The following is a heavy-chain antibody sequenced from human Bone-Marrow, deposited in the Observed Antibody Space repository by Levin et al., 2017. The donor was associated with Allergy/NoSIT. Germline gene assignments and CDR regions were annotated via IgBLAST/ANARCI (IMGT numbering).Heavy chain of an antibody. CDR3: ARDREQWSTLHYFDN. CDR1: GFTFSSHG. CDR2: ISYDGNNK. J-gene: IGHJ4*02. Sequence: GESLKISCAAFGFTFSSHGMHWVRQAPGKGLEWVAFISYDGNNKYYGDSVKGRFTISRDTSKNTVFLQMNSLGAEDTAVYYCARDREQWSTLHYFDNWGQGTLVTVSS. V-gene: IGHV3-30*03. D-gene: IGHD6-19*01.